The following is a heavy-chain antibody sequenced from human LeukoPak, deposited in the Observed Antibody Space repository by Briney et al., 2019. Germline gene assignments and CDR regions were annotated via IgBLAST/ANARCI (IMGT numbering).Heavy chain of an antibody. CDR3: ARAPYVNYYDSSGYYVNWFDP. D-gene: IGHD3-22*01. V-gene: IGHV5-51*01. J-gene: IGHJ5*02. Sequence: GESLKISCKGSGYSFTTYWIGWVRQMPGKGLEWMGIIYPGDSDTRYSPSFQGQVTISADKSISTAYLQWSSLKASDTAVYYCARAPYVNYYDSSGYYVNWFDPWGQGTLVTVSS. CDR2: IYPGDSDT. CDR1: GYSFTTYW.